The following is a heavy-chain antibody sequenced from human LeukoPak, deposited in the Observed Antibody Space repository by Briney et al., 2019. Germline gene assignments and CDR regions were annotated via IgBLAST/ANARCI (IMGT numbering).Heavy chain of an antibody. CDR1: GFTFSSYS. CDR2: ISWNSGSI. J-gene: IGHJ4*02. Sequence: PGGSLRLSCAASGFTFSSYSMNWVRQAPGKGLEWVSGISWNSGSIGYADSVKGRFTISRDNAKNSLYLQMNSLRAEDTALYYCAKDLREMATIPYFDYWGQGTLVTVSS. V-gene: IGHV3-9*01. CDR3: AKDLREMATIPYFDY. D-gene: IGHD5-24*01.